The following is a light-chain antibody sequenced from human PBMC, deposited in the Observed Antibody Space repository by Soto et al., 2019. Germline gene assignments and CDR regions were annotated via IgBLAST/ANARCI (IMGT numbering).Light chain of an antibody. V-gene: IGLV1-40*01. Sequence: QSVLTQPPSVSGAPGQRVTISCTGSSSNIGAGYGVHWYQHLPGTAPKLLISGNTNRPSGVPDRFPGSKSGTSASLAITGLQAEDEADYFCQSYDSSLTGYYVFGTGTKVTVL. J-gene: IGLJ1*01. CDR3: QSYDSSLTGYYV. CDR1: SSNIGAGYG. CDR2: GNT.